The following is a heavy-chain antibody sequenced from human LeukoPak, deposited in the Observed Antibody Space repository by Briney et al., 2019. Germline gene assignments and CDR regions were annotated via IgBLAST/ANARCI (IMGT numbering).Heavy chain of an antibody. Sequence: GGSQRLSCAASGFTFDDYGMSWVRQAPGKGLEWVSGINWNGGSTGYADSVKGRFTISRDNAKNSLYLQMNSLRAEDTALYYCARDKVYYYYYYMDVWGKGTTVTVSS. CDR2: INWNGGST. J-gene: IGHJ6*03. V-gene: IGHV3-20*04. CDR3: ARDKVYYYYYYMDV. CDR1: GFTFDDYG.